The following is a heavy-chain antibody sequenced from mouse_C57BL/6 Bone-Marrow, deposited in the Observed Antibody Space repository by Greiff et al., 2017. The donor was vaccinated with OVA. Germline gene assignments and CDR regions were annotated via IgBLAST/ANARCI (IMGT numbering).Heavy chain of an antibody. Sequence: EVQRVESGEGLVKPGGSLKLSYAASGFTFSSYAMSCVRQTPEKRLEWVAYISSGGDYIYYADTVKGRFTISRDNARNTLYLQMSSLKSEDTAMYYCTRLLDAMDYWGQGTSVTVSS. CDR2: ISSGGDYI. D-gene: IGHD2-1*01. J-gene: IGHJ4*01. CDR1: GFTFSSYA. V-gene: IGHV5-9-1*02. CDR3: TRLLDAMDY.